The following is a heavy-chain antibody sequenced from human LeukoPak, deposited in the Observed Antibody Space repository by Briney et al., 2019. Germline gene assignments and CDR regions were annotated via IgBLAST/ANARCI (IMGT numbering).Heavy chain of an antibody. CDR2: ISSSSSYI. CDR3: AREATDSSFSGSDY. D-gene: IGHD6-6*01. Sequence: GGSLRLSCAASGFTFSSYSMNWVRQAPGKGLEWVSSISSSSSYIYYADSVKGRFTISRDNAKNSLYLQMNSLRAEDTAVYYCAREATDSSFSGSDYWGQGTLVTVSS. V-gene: IGHV3-21*01. J-gene: IGHJ4*02. CDR1: GFTFSSYS.